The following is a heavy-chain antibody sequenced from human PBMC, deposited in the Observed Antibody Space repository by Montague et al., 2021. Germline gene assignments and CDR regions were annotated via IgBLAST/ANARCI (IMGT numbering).Heavy chain of an antibody. CDR3: AHRHPGTILGHFALLRLPATPLRPPSLHQGPIGLPPGTLLQEHL. CDR2: IFWDDDK. Sequence: PALVKPTQTLTLSCTFSGFSLSTSGVGVGWIRQPPGKALQWLALIFWDDDKRYSPSLKSRLTITKDTSKNQVVLTMTNMDPVDTATGSCAHRHPGTILGHFALLRLPATPLRPPSLHQGPIGLPPGTLLQEHLWG. CDR1: GFSLSTSGVG. D-gene: IGHD2-2*01. J-gene: IGHJ6*01. V-gene: IGHV2-5*02.